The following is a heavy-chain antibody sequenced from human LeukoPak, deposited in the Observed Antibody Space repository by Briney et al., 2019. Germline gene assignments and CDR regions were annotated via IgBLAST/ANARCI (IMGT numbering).Heavy chain of an antibody. D-gene: IGHD2-2*01. Sequence: SETLSLTCAVSGYSISSGYYWGWIRQPPGKGLEWIGSIYHSGSTYYNPSLKSRVTISVDTSENQFSLKLSSVTAADTAVYYCARDRGSLGYCSSTSCYGVDPWGQGTLVTVSS. CDR1: GYSISSGYY. J-gene: IGHJ5*02. CDR2: IYHSGST. CDR3: ARDRGSLGYCSSTSCYGVDP. V-gene: IGHV4-38-2*02.